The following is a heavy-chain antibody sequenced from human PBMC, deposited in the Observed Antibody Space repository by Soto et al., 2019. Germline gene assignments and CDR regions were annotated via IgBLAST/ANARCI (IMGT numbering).Heavy chain of an antibody. CDR2: IISSSSYM. CDR3: ARVNIVVVPAANYYGMDV. CDR1: GXTVSSYR. D-gene: IGHD2-2*01. J-gene: IGHJ6*02. V-gene: IGHV3-21*01. Sequence: GSLKLACAASGXTVSSYRMNWVRQAPGKGLEWVSSIISSSSYMYYADSVKGRFTISRDNANNSLYLQMNSLRAEDTAVYYCARVNIVVVPAANYYGMDVWGQGTTVTVSS.